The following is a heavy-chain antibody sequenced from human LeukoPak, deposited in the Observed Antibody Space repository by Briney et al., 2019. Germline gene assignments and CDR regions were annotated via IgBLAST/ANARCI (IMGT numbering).Heavy chain of an antibody. CDR2: IYHSGST. CDR1: SGSFSGYY. Sequence: TSETLSLTCAVYSGSFSGYYWSRIRQPPGKGLEWIGEIYHSGSTNYNPSLKSRVTISVDTSKNQFSLKLNSVTAADTAVYYCARGFATMVRGVVLDFWGQGTLVTVSS. D-gene: IGHD3-10*01. CDR3: ARGFATMVRGVVLDF. J-gene: IGHJ4*02. V-gene: IGHV4-34*01.